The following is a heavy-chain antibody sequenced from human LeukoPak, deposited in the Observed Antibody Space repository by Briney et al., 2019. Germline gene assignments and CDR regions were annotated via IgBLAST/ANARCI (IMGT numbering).Heavy chain of an antibody. D-gene: IGHD6-13*01. V-gene: IGHV4-34*01. Sequence: SETLSLTCTVSGVSLSSDAYYWGWIRQPPGKGLEWIGEINHSGSTNYNPSLKSRVTISVDTSKNQFSLKLSSVTAADTAVYYCARTIAAAGQAPHDYWGQGTLVTVSS. J-gene: IGHJ4*02. CDR1: GVSLSSDAYY. CDR2: INHSGST. CDR3: ARTIAAAGQAPHDY.